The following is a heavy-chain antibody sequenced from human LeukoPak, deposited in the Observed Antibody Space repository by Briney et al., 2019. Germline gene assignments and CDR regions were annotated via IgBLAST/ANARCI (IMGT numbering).Heavy chain of an antibody. J-gene: IGHJ4*02. V-gene: IGHV3-21*01. CDR3: ARDDLWGVTTVH. CDR1: GFTFSHYS. Sequence: PGGSLRLSCTASGFTFSHYSMNWVRQAPGKGLEWVSSNSGSSSYIYYADSVKGRFTIPRDNAKNSLYLQMNSLRAEDTAVYYCARDDLWGVTTVHWGQGTLVTVSS. D-gene: IGHD4-17*01. CDR2: NSGSSSYI.